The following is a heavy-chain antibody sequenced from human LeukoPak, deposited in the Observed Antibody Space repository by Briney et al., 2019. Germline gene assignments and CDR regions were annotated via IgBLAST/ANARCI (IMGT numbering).Heavy chain of an antibody. J-gene: IGHJ4*02. Sequence: SLRLSCATSGFNFDDYATYWVRQAPGKGLEWVSGNSWNSGYIGYAESVKGRFSISRGNAKNCVYLQMNSLRPEDAALYYCAKDRSCSSTSCYTGFDYWGQGTQVTVSS. D-gene: IGHD2-2*02. CDR2: NSWNSGYI. V-gene: IGHV3-9*01. CDR1: GFNFDDYA. CDR3: AKDRSCSSTSCYTGFDY.